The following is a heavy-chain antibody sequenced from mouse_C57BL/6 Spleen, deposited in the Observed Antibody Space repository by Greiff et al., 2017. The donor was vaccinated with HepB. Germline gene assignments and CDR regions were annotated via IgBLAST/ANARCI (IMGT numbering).Heavy chain of an antibody. J-gene: IGHJ2*01. CDR2: IYPGSGST. D-gene: IGHD2-1*01. Sequence: VQLQQSGAELVKPGASVKMSCKASGYTFTSYWITWVKQRPGQGLEWIGDIYPGSGSTNYNEKFKSKATLTVDTSSSTAYMQLSSLTSEDSAVYYCARMGGNYRLYFDYWGQGTTLTVSS. V-gene: IGHV1-55*01. CDR1: GYTFTSYW. CDR3: ARMGGNYRLYFDY.